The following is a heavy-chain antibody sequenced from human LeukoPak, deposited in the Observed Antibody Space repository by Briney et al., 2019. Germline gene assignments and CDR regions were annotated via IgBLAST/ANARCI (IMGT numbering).Heavy chain of an antibody. CDR2: ISYDGSNK. CDR1: GFTLSSYG. Sequence: PGGSLRLSCAASGFTLSSYGMHWVRQAPGKGLEWVAVISYDGSNKYYADSVKGRFTISRDNSKNTLYLQMNSLRAEDTAAYYCAREHYYFDYWGQGTLVTVSS. CDR3: AREHYYFDY. V-gene: IGHV3-30*03. J-gene: IGHJ4*02.